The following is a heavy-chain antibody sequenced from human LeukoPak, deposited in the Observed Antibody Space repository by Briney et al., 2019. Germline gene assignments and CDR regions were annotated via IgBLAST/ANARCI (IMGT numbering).Heavy chain of an antibody. CDR1: GGSISSYY. V-gene: IGHV4-59*01. CDR3: ARGSGIQLWVFDY. Sequence: KPSETLSLTCTVSGGSISSYYWSWIRQPPGKGLEWIGYIYYSGSTNYNPSLKSRVTISVDTSKNQFSLKLSSVTAADTAVYYCARGSGIQLWVFDYWGQGTLVTVSS. D-gene: IGHD5-18*01. CDR2: IYYSGST. J-gene: IGHJ4*02.